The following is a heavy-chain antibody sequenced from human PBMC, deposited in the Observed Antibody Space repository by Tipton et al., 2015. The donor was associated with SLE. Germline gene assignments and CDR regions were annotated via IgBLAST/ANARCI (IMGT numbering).Heavy chain of an antibody. CDR3: ATLSRDQSMSPAHH. D-gene: IGHD6-13*01. Sequence: GSLRLSCEGSGFTFGDYYMTWIRQAPGKGLEWLSYITATGSFTGYADSVKGRFTISRDNAKNSLYLQMNSLRVEDTAVYYCATLSRDQSMSPAHHWGQGTLVTVSS. J-gene: IGHJ5*02. V-gene: IGHV3-11*04. CDR2: ITATGSFT. CDR1: GFTFGDYY.